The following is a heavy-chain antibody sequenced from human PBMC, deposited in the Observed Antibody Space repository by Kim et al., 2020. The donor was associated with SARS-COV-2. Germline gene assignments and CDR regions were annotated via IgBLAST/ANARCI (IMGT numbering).Heavy chain of an antibody. Sequence: YYADSVKGRFTISRDDSKYTLYLQMNNLRAEDTALYYCARDRGGSGNYFDFWGQGTQVTLSS. V-gene: IGHV3-30*01. J-gene: IGHJ4*02. D-gene: IGHD3-10*01. CDR3: ARDRGGSGNYFDF.